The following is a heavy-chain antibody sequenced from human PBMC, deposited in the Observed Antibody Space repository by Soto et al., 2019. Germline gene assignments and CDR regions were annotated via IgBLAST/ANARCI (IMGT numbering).Heavy chain of an antibody. CDR2: VYYTGST. CDR3: AGSVAVSGAHIDY. J-gene: IGHJ4*02. Sequence: PSETLSLTCSVSGGSISGSYWSWIRQSPGKGLEWLGYVYYTGSTNYSPSLRSRVSISVDTSKNEFSLRLSSVTAADTAVYFCAGSVAVSGAHIDYWGQGTQVTVST. V-gene: IGHV4-59*01. CDR1: GGSISGSY. D-gene: IGHD6-19*01.